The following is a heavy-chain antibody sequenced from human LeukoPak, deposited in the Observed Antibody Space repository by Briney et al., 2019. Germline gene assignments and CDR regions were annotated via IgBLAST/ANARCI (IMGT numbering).Heavy chain of an antibody. V-gene: IGHV3-48*01. J-gene: IGHJ1*01. Sequence: LSGGSLRLSCAASGFTFNCYTMNWVRQAPGKGLEWLSYISRTGTTIYYADSVKGRFTTSRDNAKNSLYLQMTRLRSDDTGLYFCARDLGSGDHGLLVWGEGTLLTVSS. CDR3: ARDLGSGDHGLLV. CDR2: ISRTGTTI. D-gene: IGHD2-21*02. CDR1: GFTFNCYT.